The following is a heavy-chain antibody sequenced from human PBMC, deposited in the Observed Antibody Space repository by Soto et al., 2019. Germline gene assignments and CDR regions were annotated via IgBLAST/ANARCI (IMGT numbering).Heavy chain of an antibody. CDR1: GGSFSGYY. CDR2: INHSGTT. CDR3: ARSRPGYGDYPTRWFDP. Sequence: PSEILSLTCAVYGGSFSGYYWSWIRQPPGKGLEWIGEINHSGTTNYNPSLKSRVTISVDTSKNQFSLKLSSVTAADTAVYYCARSRPGYGDYPTRWFDPWGQGTLVTVSS. V-gene: IGHV4-34*01. D-gene: IGHD4-17*01. J-gene: IGHJ5*02.